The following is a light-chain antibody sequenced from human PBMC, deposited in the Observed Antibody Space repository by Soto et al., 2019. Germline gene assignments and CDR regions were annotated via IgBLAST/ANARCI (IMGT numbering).Light chain of an antibody. Sequence: ETVLTQSPATLSLSPGERATLSCRASQTVSTYLAWYQHKPGQAPRLLISDASNRATGIPARFSGGGSGTDFTLTISGGEPEDFAVYYCKQRGNWPPTFGQGTRLEIK. V-gene: IGKV3-11*01. J-gene: IGKJ2*01. CDR2: DAS. CDR1: QTVSTY. CDR3: KQRGNWPPT.